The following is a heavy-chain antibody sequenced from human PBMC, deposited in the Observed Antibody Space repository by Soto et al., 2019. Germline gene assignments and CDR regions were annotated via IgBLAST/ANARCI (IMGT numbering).Heavy chain of an antibody. J-gene: IGHJ4*02. Sequence: PSETLSLTCTVSGGSISSSSYYWGWIRQPPGKGLEWIGSIYYSGSTYYNPSLKSRVTISVDTSKNQFSLKLSSVTAADTAVYYCARQAMKTYYYDSSGYFYWGQGTLVTVSS. D-gene: IGHD3-22*01. V-gene: IGHV4-39*01. CDR2: IYYSGST. CDR3: ARQAMKTYYYDSSGYFY. CDR1: GGSISSSSYY.